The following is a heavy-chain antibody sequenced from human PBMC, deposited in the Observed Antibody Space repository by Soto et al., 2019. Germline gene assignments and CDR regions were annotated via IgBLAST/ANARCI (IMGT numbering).Heavy chain of an antibody. V-gene: IGHV4-31*03. J-gene: IGHJ4*02. CDR2: IYYSGST. CDR1: GGSISSGGYY. Sequence: QVQLQESGPGLVKPSQTLSLTCTVSGGSISSGGYYWSWIRQHPGKGLEWIGYIYYSGSTYYNPFLKSRVTISVDTSKNQFSLKLRPVTAADTAVYYCARGVTLVRGVIHTPYFDYWGQGALVTVSS. CDR3: ARGVTLVRGVIHTPYFDY. D-gene: IGHD3-10*01.